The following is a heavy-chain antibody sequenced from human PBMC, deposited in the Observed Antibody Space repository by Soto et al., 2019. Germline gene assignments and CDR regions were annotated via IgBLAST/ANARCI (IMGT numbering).Heavy chain of an antibody. J-gene: IGHJ4*02. Sequence: PSETLSLTCTVSGGPIAPFYWTWIRQSPGKGLESIGYVYYNGSTNYNPALKGRVTISLDTSKSQFSLGLSSVTAADTAVYYCARTRGRGQWRDFYFDFWGQGSLVTVSS. CDR1: GGPIAPFY. CDR3: ARTRGRGQWRDFYFDF. D-gene: IGHD6-19*01. CDR2: VYYNGST. V-gene: IGHV4-59*12.